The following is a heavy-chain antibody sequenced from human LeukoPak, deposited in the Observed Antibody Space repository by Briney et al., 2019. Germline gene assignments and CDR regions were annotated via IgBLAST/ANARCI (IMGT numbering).Heavy chain of an antibody. CDR1: GYSFTAHA. Sequence: ASVKVSCKASGYSFTAHAVHWVRQAPGQSLEWMGWINVANGDTGYSQRFQGRVTITSDTSASTGYMEMSSLTSEDTAVYYCASKPRGESRPFDYWGQGTLVTVSS. CDR3: ASKPRGESRPFDY. V-gene: IGHV1-3*01. CDR2: INVANGDT. J-gene: IGHJ4*02. D-gene: IGHD3-16*01.